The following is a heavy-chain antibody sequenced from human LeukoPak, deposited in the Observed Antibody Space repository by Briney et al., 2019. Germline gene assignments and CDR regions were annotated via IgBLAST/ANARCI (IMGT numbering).Heavy chain of an antibody. D-gene: IGHD6-6*01. Sequence: PGGSLRLSCAASGFTFSSYAMSWFRQAPGKGLEWVSGISGSGGSTSYADSVKGRFTISRDNSKNTLYLQMNSLRAEDTAVYYCARDRIAARPVSEVFDYWGQGTPVTVSS. CDR2: ISGSGGST. CDR1: GFTFSSYA. V-gene: IGHV3-23*01. J-gene: IGHJ4*02. CDR3: ARDRIAARPVSEVFDY.